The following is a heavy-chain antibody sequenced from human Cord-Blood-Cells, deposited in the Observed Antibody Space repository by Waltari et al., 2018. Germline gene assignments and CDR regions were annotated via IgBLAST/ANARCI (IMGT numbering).Heavy chain of an antibody. Sequence: EVQLVESGGGLVQPGGSLRLSCAASGFTFSSYEMNWVRQAPGKGLGWVSYISSSGSTIYYADSGKGRFTISRDNAKNSLYLQMNSLRAEDTAVYYCAGAVTTNWFDPWGQGTLVTVSS. V-gene: IGHV3-48*03. D-gene: IGHD4-17*01. J-gene: IGHJ5*02. CDR1: GFTFSSYE. CDR3: AGAVTTNWFDP. CDR2: ISSSGSTI.